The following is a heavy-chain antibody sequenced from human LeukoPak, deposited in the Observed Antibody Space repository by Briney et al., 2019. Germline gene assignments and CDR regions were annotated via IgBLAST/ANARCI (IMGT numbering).Heavy chain of an antibody. CDR3: ARVRYSSGWYKAFDY. CDR1: GGSISSSSYY. D-gene: IGHD6-19*01. CDR2: INHSGST. Sequence: PSETLSLTCTVSGGSISSSSYYWSWIRQPPGKGLEWIGEINHSGSTNYNPSLKSRVTISVDTSKNQFSLKLSSVTAADTAVYYCARVRYSSGWYKAFDYWGQGTLVTVSS. V-gene: IGHV4-39*07. J-gene: IGHJ4*02.